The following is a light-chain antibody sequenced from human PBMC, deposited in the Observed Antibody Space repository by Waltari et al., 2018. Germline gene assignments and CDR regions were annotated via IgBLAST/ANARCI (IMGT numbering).Light chain of an antibody. J-gene: IGLJ3*02. V-gene: IGLV2-14*03. CDR3: SSQTPDGVVL. CDR1: GGSIWASDF. Sequence: QSALTQPASVSGSPGQSLTISCTGIGGSIWASDFVSWYQHHPGRAPQVIIYDVTNRPSGISARFSASKSADTASLTISGLQAEDEGDYYCSSQTPDGVVLFGGGTRVTVL. CDR2: DVT.